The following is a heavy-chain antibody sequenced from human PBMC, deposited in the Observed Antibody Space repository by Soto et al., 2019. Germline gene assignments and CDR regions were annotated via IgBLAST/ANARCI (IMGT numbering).Heavy chain of an antibody. V-gene: IGHV3-30-3*01. CDR3: ARDHYDFWSGYSPGSLYFDY. D-gene: IGHD3-3*01. CDR2: ISYDGSNK. J-gene: IGHJ4*02. Sequence: QVQLVESGGGVVQPGSSLRLSCAACGFTFSSYAMHWVRQAPGKGLEWVAVISYDGSNKYYADSVKGRFTISRDNYKNTLYLQMNSLRAEDTAVYYCARDHYDFWSGYSPGSLYFDYWGQGTLVTVSS. CDR1: GFTFSSYA.